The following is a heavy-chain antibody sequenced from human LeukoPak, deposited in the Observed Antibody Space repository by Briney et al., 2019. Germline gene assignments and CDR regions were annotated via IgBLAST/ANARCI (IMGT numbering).Heavy chain of an antibody. J-gene: IGHJ4*02. CDR3: ARDQEGFDY. CDR1: GYTFTNNY. CDR2: IYPRDGST. Sequence: ASVKVSCKASGYTFTNNYLHWVRRAPGQGLEWMGMIYPRDGSTSYAQNFQGRVTVTRDTSTTTVHMELRGLRSEDTAVYYCARDQEGFDYWGQGTVVTVSS. V-gene: IGHV1-46*01.